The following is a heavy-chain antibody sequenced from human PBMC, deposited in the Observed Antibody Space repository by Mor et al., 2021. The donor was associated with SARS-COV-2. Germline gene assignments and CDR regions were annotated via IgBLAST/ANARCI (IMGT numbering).Heavy chain of an antibody. CDR3: VRVAGGHKPYYFYY. D-gene: IGHD3-10*01. J-gene: IGHJ4*02. V-gene: IGHV3-74*01. Sequence: DSVKGRFTISRDNAKNMVFLQMNSLRAEDAAVYYCVRVAGGHKPYYFYYCGQGTLVTVYS.